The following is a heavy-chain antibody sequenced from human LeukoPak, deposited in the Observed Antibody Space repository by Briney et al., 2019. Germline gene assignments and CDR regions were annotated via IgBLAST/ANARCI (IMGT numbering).Heavy chain of an antibody. CDR2: ISYVGSNK. Sequence: PGRSLGLFCAVSGFTYCRYGMHWVRQAPGKGLEGVADISYVGSNKFYADSVRGRFTSSGDNSKHTLYLQKNSLRAEDRAVYYCAKVVYCSSRRALDIWGQGTMDTLSS. V-gene: IGHV3-30*18. J-gene: IGHJ3*02. CDR3: AKVVYCSSRRALDI. D-gene: IGHD2-15*01. CDR1: GFTYCRYG.